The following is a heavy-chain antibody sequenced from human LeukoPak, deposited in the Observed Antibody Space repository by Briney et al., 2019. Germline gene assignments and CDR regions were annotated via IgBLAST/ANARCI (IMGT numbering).Heavy chain of an antibody. V-gene: IGHV3-23*01. CDR2: ISGSGGST. CDR3: AKRPSYYYDSSGYYSR. CDR1: GFTFSSYA. J-gene: IGHJ4*02. D-gene: IGHD3-22*01. Sequence: GGSLRLSCAASGFTFSSYAMSWVRQAPGKGLEWVSAISGSGGSTYYADSVKGRFTISRDNSKNTLYLQMNSLRAEDTAVYFCAKRPSYYYDSSGYYSRWGQGTLVTVSS.